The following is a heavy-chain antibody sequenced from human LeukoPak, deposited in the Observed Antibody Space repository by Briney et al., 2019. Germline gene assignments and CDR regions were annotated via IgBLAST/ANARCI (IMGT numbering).Heavy chain of an antibody. Sequence: NPGGSLRLSCAASGFTFSDYYMSWIRQAPGKGLEWVSYISSSGTTIHYADSVRGRFTISRDNSKSILSLQMNSLRAEDTAIYYCATYRQVLLPFESWGQGTLVTVSS. CDR3: ATYRQVLLPFES. D-gene: IGHD5-18*01. CDR1: GFTFSDYY. CDR2: ISSSGTTI. V-gene: IGHV3-11*01. J-gene: IGHJ4*02.